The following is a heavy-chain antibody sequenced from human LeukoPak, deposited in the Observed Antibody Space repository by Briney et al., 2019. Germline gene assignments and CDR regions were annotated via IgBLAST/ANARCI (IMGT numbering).Heavy chain of an antibody. CDR1: GGSISSGSYY. CDR3: ARETVGGLAAAGSLLCD. J-gene: IGHJ4*02. Sequence: SETLSLTCTVSGGSISSGSYYWSWIRRPAGKGLEWIGRIYTSGSTNYNPSLKSRVTISVDTSKNQFSLKLSSVTAADTAVYYCARETVGGLAAAGSLLCDWGQGTLVTVSS. CDR2: IYTSGST. V-gene: IGHV4-61*02. D-gene: IGHD6-13*01.